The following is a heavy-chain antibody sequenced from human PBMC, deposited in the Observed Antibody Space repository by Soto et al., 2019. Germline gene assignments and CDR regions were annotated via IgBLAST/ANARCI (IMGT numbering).Heavy chain of an antibody. D-gene: IGHD2-15*01. CDR3: ARDRGPVVVVAANYDAFDI. CDR2: ISAYNGNT. V-gene: IGHV1-18*01. CDR1: GYTFTSYG. J-gene: IGHJ3*02. Sequence: ASVKVSCKASGYTFTSYGISWVRQAPGQGLEWMGWISAYNGNTNYAQKLQGRVTMTTDTSTSTAYMELRSLRCDDTAVYYCARDRGPVVVVAANYDAFDIWGQGTMVTVSS.